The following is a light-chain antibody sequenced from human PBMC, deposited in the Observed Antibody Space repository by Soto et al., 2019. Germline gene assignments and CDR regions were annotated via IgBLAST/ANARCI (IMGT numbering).Light chain of an antibody. Sequence: DIQMTQTPSSLSTSVGARVTITCRASQSISSWLAWYQQKPGKAPKLLIYDASSLESGVPSRFSGSGSGTEFTLTISSLRPDDFATYYCQQYNSYSPTFGQGTKVAIK. CDR3: QQYNSYSPT. CDR2: DAS. J-gene: IGKJ1*01. V-gene: IGKV1-5*01. CDR1: QSISSW.